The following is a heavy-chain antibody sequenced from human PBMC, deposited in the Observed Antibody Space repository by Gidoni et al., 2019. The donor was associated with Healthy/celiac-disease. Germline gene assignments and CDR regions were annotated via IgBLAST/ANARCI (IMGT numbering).Heavy chain of an antibody. J-gene: IGHJ3*02. CDR2: IYTSGIT. D-gene: IGHD1-26*01. V-gene: IGHV4-4*07. CDR1: GGSISSYY. CDR3: ARGEWEPLGAFDI. Sequence: QVQLQESGPGLVKPSETLSLTCTVSGGSISSYYWSWIRQPAGNGLEWIRRIYTSGITNYNPSLKSRVTMSVDTSKNQFSLKLSSVTAADTAVYYCARGEWEPLGAFDIWGQGTMVTVSS.